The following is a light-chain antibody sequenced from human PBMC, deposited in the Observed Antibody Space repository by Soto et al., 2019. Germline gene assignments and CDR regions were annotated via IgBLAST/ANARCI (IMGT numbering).Light chain of an antibody. Sequence: ELVLTQSPATLPLSPGERATLSCRASQSVSSYLAWYQQKPGQAPRLLIYDASNRATGIPARFSGSGSGTDFTLTISSLEPEDFAVYYCQQRSNWPLFGPGTKVDIK. CDR3: QQRSNWPL. V-gene: IGKV3-11*01. CDR1: QSVSSY. J-gene: IGKJ3*01. CDR2: DAS.